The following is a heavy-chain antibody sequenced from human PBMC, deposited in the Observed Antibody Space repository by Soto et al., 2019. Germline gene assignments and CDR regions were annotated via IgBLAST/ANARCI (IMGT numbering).Heavy chain of an antibody. CDR2: ISYDGNNK. Sequence: QVQLVESGGGVVQPGRSLRLSCAASGFTFSSYGMHWVRQAPGKGLEWVAVISYDGNNKYYPDSVKGRFTISRDNSKNTLYLQMDSLRAEDTAVYYCAKIDLPDSWSGYYWDHDAFDIWGQGTMVTVSS. CDR3: AKIDLPDSWSGYYWDHDAFDI. D-gene: IGHD3-3*01. V-gene: IGHV3-30*18. J-gene: IGHJ3*02. CDR1: GFTFSSYG.